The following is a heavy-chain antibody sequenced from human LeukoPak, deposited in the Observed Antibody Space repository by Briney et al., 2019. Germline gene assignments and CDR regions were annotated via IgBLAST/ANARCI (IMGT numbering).Heavy chain of an antibody. CDR3: AREGSGYPY. CDR2: INPNSGGT. J-gene: IGHJ4*02. Sequence: ASVKVSCKASGYTFTGYYMHWVRQAPGQGLEWMGWINPNSGGTNYAQKFQGRVTMTRDTSISTAYMEVSRLTSDGTAVFYCAREGSGYPYRGQGTLVTVSS. D-gene: IGHD5-12*01. CDR1: GYTFTGYY. V-gene: IGHV1-2*02.